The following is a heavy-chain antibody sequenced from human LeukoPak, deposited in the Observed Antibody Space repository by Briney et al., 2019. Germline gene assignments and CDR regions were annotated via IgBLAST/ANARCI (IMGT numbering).Heavy chain of an antibody. V-gene: IGHV4-39*07. Sequence: SETLSLTCTVSGGSISSSSYYWGWIRQPPGKGLEWIGSIYYSGSTYYNPSLKSRVTISVDTSKNQFSLKLSSVTAADTAVCYCARDGGRDSGSYYEDYWGQGTLVTVSS. CDR1: GGSISSSSYY. CDR2: IYYSGST. D-gene: IGHD1-26*01. J-gene: IGHJ4*02. CDR3: ARDGGRDSGSYYEDY.